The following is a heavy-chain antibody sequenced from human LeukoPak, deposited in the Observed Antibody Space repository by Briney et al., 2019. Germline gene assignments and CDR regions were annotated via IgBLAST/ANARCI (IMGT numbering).Heavy chain of an antibody. V-gene: IGHV3-23*01. J-gene: IGHJ4*02. CDR1: GFTFSSYA. Sequence: GGSLRLSCAASGFTFSSYAMSWVRQAPGKGLEWVSAISGSGGSTYYAGSVKGRFTISRDNSKNTLYLQMNSLRAENTAVYYCAKGGATVLTGLDYWGQGILVTVSS. D-gene: IGHD2/OR15-2a*01. CDR2: ISGSGGST. CDR3: AKGGATVLTGLDY.